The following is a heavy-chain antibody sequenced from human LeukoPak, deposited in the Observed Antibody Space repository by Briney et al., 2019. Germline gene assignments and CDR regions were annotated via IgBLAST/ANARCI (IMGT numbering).Heavy chain of an antibody. V-gene: IGHV4-39*01. CDR2: MYYSGST. CDR3: ARQLGYCSSTSCYADKVDY. CDR1: GGSISSSSSY. J-gene: IGHJ4*02. Sequence: SETLSLTCTVSGGSISSSSSYWGWIRQPPGKGLAWMASMYYSGSTYYNTSLKSRVTISVDTSKNQFSLKLSSVTAADTDVYYCARQLGYCSSTSCYADKVDYWGQGTLVTVSS. D-gene: IGHD2-2*01.